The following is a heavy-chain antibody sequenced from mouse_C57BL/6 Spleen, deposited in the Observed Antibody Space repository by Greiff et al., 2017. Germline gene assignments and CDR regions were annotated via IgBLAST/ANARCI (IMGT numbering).Heavy chain of an antibody. J-gene: IGHJ2*01. D-gene: IGHD5-1*01. V-gene: IGHV1-22*01. CDR3: ARGRTYTDHCDY. CDR2: INPNNGGT. CDR1: GYTFTDYN. Sequence: VQLEQSGPELVKPGASVTMSCKASGYTFTDYNMHWVKQSHGKSLEWIGNINPNNGGTSYNQKFKGKATLTVNKSSSTDYMELRSLTSEYSAVYYCARGRTYTDHCDYWGQGTTLTVSS.